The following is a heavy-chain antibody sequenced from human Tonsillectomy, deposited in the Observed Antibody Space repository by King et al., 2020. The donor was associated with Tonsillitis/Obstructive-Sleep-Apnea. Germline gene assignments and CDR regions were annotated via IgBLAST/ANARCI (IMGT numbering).Heavy chain of an antibody. V-gene: IGHV5-51*01. Sequence: VQLVESGAEVRKPGESLKISCKGSGYSFTSYWIAWVRQMPGEGLGWMGIIYPGDSDTRYSPSFQGQVTISADKSISTPYLQWSSLKASDTARYYCARPYYYGMAYYMDVWGKGTTVTVPS. CDR2: IYPGDSDT. CDR1: GYSFTSYW. D-gene: IGHD3-10*01. J-gene: IGHJ6*03. CDR3: ARPYYYGMAYYMDV.